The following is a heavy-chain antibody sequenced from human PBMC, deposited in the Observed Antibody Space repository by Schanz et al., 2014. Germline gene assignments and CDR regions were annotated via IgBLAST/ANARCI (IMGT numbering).Heavy chain of an antibody. Sequence: EVQLVESGCSFFPPLGSLRLSCAASGFPFSNPFSNAWMSWVRQAPGKGLEWLGRIQGGASAGTTDYAAPVKGRFTISRDDSKNTMYLQMNSLKTEDTAVYYCKWELHVYYGMDVWGQGTAVTVSS. CDR2: IQGGASAGTT. D-gene: IGHD1-26*01. CDR3: KWELHVYYGMDV. J-gene: IGHJ6*02. CDR1: GFPFSNPFSNAW. V-gene: IGHV3-15*02.